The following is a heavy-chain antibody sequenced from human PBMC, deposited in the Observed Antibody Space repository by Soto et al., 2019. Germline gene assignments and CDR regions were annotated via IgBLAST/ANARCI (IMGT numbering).Heavy chain of an antibody. V-gene: IGHV4-34*01. D-gene: IGHD1-7*01. CDR1: GGSFRGYY. J-gene: IGHJ5*02. Sequence: SETLSLTCAVYGGSFRGYYWSWIRQPPGKGLEWIGEINHSGSTSYNPSLKSRVTISVDTSKNQFSLKLSSVTAADTAVYYCARELELRREGEFWFDPWGQGTLVTVSS. CDR3: ARELELRREGEFWFDP. CDR2: INHSGST.